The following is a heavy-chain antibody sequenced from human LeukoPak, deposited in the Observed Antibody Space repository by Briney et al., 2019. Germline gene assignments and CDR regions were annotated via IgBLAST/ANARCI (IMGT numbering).Heavy chain of an antibody. V-gene: IGHV3-7*01. D-gene: IGHD2-21*02. Sequence: GGSLRLSCAASGFSFSSYWMSWVRQAPGKGLEWVANIKEDGSEKYYVGSVKGRFTISRDNVKNSLYLQMNSLRAEDTAVYYCARGICGGDCRRGPQTLDYWGQGTLVTVSS. CDR3: ARGICGGDCRRGPQTLDY. J-gene: IGHJ4*02. CDR1: GFSFSSYW. CDR2: IKEDGSEK.